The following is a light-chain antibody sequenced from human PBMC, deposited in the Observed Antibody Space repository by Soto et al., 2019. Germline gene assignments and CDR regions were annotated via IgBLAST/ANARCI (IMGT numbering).Light chain of an antibody. CDR1: QSVSTN. CDR2: GAS. J-gene: IGKJ4*01. CDR3: QQYNNWPPLT. V-gene: IGKV3D-15*01. Sequence: EIVMTQSPATLSVSAGERATLSCRASQSVSTNLAWYQQKPGQSPRLLIYGASTRAAGTPARFSGSGSGREFTLTISGLQSEDLGVYYCQQYNNWPPLTCGGGTKGDIK.